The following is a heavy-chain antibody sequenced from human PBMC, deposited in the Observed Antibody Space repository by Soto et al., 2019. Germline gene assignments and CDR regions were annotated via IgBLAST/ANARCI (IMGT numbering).Heavy chain of an antibody. D-gene: IGHD4-17*01. V-gene: IGHV3-74*01. CDR2: INSDGSST. J-gene: IGHJ6*02. CDR1: GFTFSSYW. Sequence: QTGGSLRLSCAASGFTFSSYWMHWVRQAPGKGLVWVSRINSDGSSTSYADSVKGRFTISRDNAKNTLYLQMNSLRAEDTAVYYCAREMGDYGKPSDYGMDVWGQGTTVTVSS. CDR3: AREMGDYGKPSDYGMDV.